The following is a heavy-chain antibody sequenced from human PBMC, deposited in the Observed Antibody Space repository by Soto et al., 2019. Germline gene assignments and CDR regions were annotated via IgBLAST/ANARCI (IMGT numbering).Heavy chain of an antibody. J-gene: IGHJ6*02. CDR2: ITPVYGVI. V-gene: IGHV1-69*01. CDR1: GGAFNSYS. D-gene: IGHD3-16*02. Sequence: QVQLVQSGAELKTPGSSVKVSCKPSGGAFNSYSINWVRQAPGLGLEWVGGITPVYGVINYAQKLKGRVTITAGESMSVAYMELSSLRSDDTGVYFYARVPYRTYYGMDVWGPGTTVTVSS. CDR3: ARVPYRTYYGMDV.